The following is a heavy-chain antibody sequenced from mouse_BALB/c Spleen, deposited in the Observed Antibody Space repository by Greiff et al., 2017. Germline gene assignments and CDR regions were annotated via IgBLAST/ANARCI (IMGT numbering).Heavy chain of an antibody. CDR2: IYPGDGDT. CDR1: GYTFTSYW. D-gene: IGHD1-1*01. Sequence: QVQLQQSGAELARPGASVKLSCKASGYTFTSYWMQWVKQRPGQGLEWIGAIYPGDGDTRYTQKFKGKATLTADKSSSTAYMQLSSLASEDSAVYYCARAGITTVQGAMDYWGQGSSVTVSS. J-gene: IGHJ4*01. V-gene: IGHV1-87*01. CDR3: ARAGITTVQGAMDY.